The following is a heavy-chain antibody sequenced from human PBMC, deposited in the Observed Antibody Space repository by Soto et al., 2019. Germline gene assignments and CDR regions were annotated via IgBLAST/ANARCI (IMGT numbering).Heavy chain of an antibody. J-gene: IGHJ3*02. D-gene: IGHD5-18*01. CDR3: AKVLDTAMNAFDI. Sequence: QVQLVESGGGVVQPGRSLRLSCAASGFTFSSYGMHWVRQAPGKGLEWVAVISYDGSNKYYADSVKGRFTISRDNSKNTLYLQMNSLRAEDTAVYYCAKVLDTAMNAFDIWGQGTMVTVSS. CDR2: ISYDGSNK. V-gene: IGHV3-30*18. CDR1: GFTFSSYG.